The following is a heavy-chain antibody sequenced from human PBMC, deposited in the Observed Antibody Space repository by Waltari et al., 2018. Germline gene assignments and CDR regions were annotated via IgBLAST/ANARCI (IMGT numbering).Heavy chain of an antibody. CDR1: GFTFSSYW. V-gene: IGHV3-7*01. D-gene: IGHD3-22*01. Sequence: EVQLVESGGGLVQPGGSLRLSCAASGFTFSSYWMSWVRQAPGKGLEWVANIKQDGREKYYVDSVKGRFTISRDNAKNSLYLQMNSLRAEDTAVYYCARDLAYYYDSSGYYPPGGYYMDVWGKGTTVTISS. CDR3: ARDLAYYYDSSGYYPPGGYYMDV. CDR2: IKQDGREK. J-gene: IGHJ6*03.